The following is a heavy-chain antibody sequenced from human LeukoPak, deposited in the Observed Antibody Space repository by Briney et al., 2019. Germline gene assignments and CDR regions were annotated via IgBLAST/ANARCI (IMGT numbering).Heavy chain of an antibody. CDR1: GGSISSGSYY. V-gene: IGHV4-61*02. D-gene: IGHD3-10*01. J-gene: IGHJ6*03. CDR3: ARAPLGSGSYNYYYYYYMDV. CDR2: IYTSGST. Sequence: SETLSLTCTVSGGSISSGSYYWSWIRQPAGKGLEWIGRIYTSGSTNYNPSLKSRVTISVDTPKNQFSLKLSSVTAADTAVYYCARAPLGSGSYNYYYYYYMDVWGKGTTVTVSS.